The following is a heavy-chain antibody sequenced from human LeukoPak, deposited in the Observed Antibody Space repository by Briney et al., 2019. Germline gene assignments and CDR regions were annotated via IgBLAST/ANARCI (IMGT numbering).Heavy chain of an antibody. J-gene: IGHJ4*02. V-gene: IGHV3-30*04. CDR2: ISYDGSNK. CDR3: ARDRTTFSDYGYFDY. Sequence: GGSLRLSCAAPGFTFSNYAMNWVRQAPGKGLEWVAVISYDGSNKYYADSVKGRFTISRDNSENTLYLQMNSLRAEDTAVFYCARDRTTFSDYGYFDYWGQGTLVTVSS. CDR1: GFTFSNYA. D-gene: IGHD4-17*01.